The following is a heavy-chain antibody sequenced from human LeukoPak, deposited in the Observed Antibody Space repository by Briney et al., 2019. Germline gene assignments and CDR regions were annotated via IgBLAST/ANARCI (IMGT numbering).Heavy chain of an antibody. Sequence: GGSLRLSCAASGFTFSGYGMHWVRQAPGKGLEWVAFIRYDGSNKYYADSVKGRFTISRDNSKNTLYLQMNSLRAEDTAVYYCAKDKGYDSSGVDYWGQGTLVTVSS. CDR1: GFTFSGYG. CDR3: AKDKGYDSSGVDY. CDR2: IRYDGSNK. D-gene: IGHD3-22*01. J-gene: IGHJ4*02. V-gene: IGHV3-30*02.